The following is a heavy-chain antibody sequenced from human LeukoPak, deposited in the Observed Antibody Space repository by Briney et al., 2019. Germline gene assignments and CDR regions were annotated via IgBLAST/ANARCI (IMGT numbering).Heavy chain of an antibody. D-gene: IGHD1-26*01. CDR3: ARGSGSYWEGAYYFDY. J-gene: IGHJ4*02. Sequence: SETLSLTCTVSGYSISSGYYWGWIRQPPGKGLEWIGSIYHSGSTYYNPSLKSRVTISVDTSKNQFSLKLSSVTAADTAVYYCARGSGSYWEGAYYFDYWGQGTLVTVSS. CDR2: IYHSGST. CDR1: GYSISSGYY. V-gene: IGHV4-38-2*02.